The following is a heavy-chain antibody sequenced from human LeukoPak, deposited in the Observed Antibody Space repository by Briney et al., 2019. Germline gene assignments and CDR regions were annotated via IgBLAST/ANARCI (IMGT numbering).Heavy chain of an antibody. V-gene: IGHV4-34*01. Sequence: SETLSLTCAVYGGSFSGYYWSWIRQPPGKGLEWIGEINHSGGTNYNPSLKSRVTISVDTSKNQFSLKLTSVTAADTAVYYCAGWTYYGSGIYYKVFDYWGQGTLVTVSS. CDR3: AGWTYYGSGIYYKVFDY. J-gene: IGHJ4*02. CDR2: INHSGGT. D-gene: IGHD3-10*01. CDR1: GGSFSGYY.